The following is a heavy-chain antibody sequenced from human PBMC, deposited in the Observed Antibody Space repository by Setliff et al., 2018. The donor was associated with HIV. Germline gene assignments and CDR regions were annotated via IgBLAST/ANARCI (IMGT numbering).Heavy chain of an antibody. D-gene: IGHD3-10*01. CDR2: VGAVGGPT. J-gene: IGHJ4*02. CDR1: GFTFSTYA. Sequence: PGGSLRLSCAASGFTFSTYAMGWVRQAPGKGLEWVSTVGAVGGPTHYAESVKGRFTISKDNSKNTLYLQMSSLRDEDTAVYYCARHDVVRGAIDNWGQGTLVTVSS. V-gene: IGHV3-23*01. CDR3: ARHDVVRGAIDN.